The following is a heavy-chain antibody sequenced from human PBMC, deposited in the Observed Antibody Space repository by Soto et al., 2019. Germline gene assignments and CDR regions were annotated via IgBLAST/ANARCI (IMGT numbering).Heavy chain of an antibody. CDR2: IIPIFGTA. V-gene: IGHV1-69*05. CDR3: ARESRIAAAGTGFYYFDY. Sequence: SVKVSCKASGGTFSSYAISWVRQAPGQGLEWMGGIIPIFGTANYAQKFQGRVTITTDASTSTAYMELSSLRSEDTAVYYCARESRIAAAGTGFYYFDYWGQGTLVTVSS. D-gene: IGHD6-13*01. CDR1: GGTFSSYA. J-gene: IGHJ4*02.